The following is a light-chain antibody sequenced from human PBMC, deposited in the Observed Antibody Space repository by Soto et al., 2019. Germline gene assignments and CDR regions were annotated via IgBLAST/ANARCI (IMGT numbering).Light chain of an antibody. CDR3: QQYATSPFT. Sequence: IVLTQSPGTLSLSPGERATVSCRASETLGRAYFAWYQHRPGRTPRLVLSATSNRAAGIPDRFGGSGSGADFTLTISGVEPEDFAVYYCQQYATSPFTFGEGTKLEI. CDR1: ETLGRAY. CDR2: ATS. V-gene: IGKV3-20*01. J-gene: IGKJ2*01.